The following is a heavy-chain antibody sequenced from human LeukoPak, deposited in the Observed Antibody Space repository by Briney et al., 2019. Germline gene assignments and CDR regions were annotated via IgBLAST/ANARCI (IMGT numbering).Heavy chain of an antibody. D-gene: IGHD1-26*01. CDR1: GFTFGDYA. Sequence: GGSLRLSCTASGFTFGDYAMSWVRQAPGKGLGWVSALSIRGDKTYYAGSVKGRFTISRDSAKNTLYLQMNSLRAEDTAVYYCAKGRQWELPLDYWGQGTLVIVSS. CDR3: AKGRQWELPLDY. V-gene: IGHV3-23*01. J-gene: IGHJ4*02. CDR2: LSIRGDKT.